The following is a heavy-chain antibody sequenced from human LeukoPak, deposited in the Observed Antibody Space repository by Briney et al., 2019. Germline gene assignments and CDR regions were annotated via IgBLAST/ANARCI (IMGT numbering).Heavy chain of an antibody. V-gene: IGHV3-21*01. CDR1: GFTFSSYS. CDR3: AGQRYYDFWSGYYPFWYFDL. CDR2: ISSSSSYI. D-gene: IGHD3-3*01. J-gene: IGHJ2*01. Sequence: GGSLRLSCAASGFTFSSYSMNWVRQAPGKGLEWVSSISSSSSYIYYADSVKGRFTISRDNAKNSLYLQMNSLRAEDTAVYYCAGQRYYDFWSGYYPFWYFDLWGRGTLVTVSS.